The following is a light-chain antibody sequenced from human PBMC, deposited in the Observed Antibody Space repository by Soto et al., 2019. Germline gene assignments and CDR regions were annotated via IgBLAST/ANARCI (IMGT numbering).Light chain of an antibody. Sequence: QSALTQPASVSGSPGQSITISCTGTSRDVGGYNYVSWYQHHPGKAPKLMIYEVSNRPSGVSNRFSGSKSGNTASLTISGLQAEEEADYYCSSYTSSSTYVFGPGTKVTVL. CDR3: SSYTSSSTYV. CDR2: EVS. CDR1: SRDVGGYNY. V-gene: IGLV2-14*01. J-gene: IGLJ1*01.